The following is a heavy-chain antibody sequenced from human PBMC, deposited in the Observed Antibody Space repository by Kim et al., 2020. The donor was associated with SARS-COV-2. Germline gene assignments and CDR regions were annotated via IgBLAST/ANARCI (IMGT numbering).Heavy chain of an antibody. V-gene: IGHV4-4*07. CDR2: IYPSGST. D-gene: IGHD2-2*01. Sequence: SETLSLTCTVSGASISRYYWSWIRQPAGKGLEWIGRIYPSGSTNYNPSLKSRVTMSLDTSKNQLSLKLSSVTAADTAVYYCARDLYCSSTTCYRFDPWGQGTLVTVSS. CDR1: GASISRYY. CDR3: ARDLYCSSTTCYRFDP. J-gene: IGHJ5*02.